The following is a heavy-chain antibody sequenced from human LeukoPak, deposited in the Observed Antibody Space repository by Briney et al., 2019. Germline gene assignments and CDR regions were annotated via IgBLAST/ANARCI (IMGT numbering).Heavy chain of an antibody. J-gene: IGHJ5*01. CDR2: ISGSGGST. CDR3: AREHISGWFDY. Sequence: GGSLRLSCAASGFTFSSYAMSWVRQAPGKGLEWVSAISGSGGSTYYADSVKGRFTISRDNSQNTLYLQLNSLRTDDTAVYYCAREHISGWFDYWGQGTLVTVSS. D-gene: IGHD6-19*01. CDR1: GFTFSSYA. V-gene: IGHV3-23*01.